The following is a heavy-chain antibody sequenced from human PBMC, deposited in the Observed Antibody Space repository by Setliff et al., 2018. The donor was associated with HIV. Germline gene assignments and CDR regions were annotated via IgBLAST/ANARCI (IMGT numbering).Heavy chain of an antibody. D-gene: IGHD6-13*01. CDR1: GGSFSGYY. CDR2: INHSGST. J-gene: IGHJ4*02. Sequence: PSETLSLTCAVYGGSFSGYYWSWIRQPPGKGLEWIGEINHSGSTNYNPSLKSRVTISVDTSMDQFSLKLNSVTAADTAVYYCAAASSWDPLLDYWGQGTTVTVSS. V-gene: IGHV4-34*01. CDR3: AAASSWDPLLDY.